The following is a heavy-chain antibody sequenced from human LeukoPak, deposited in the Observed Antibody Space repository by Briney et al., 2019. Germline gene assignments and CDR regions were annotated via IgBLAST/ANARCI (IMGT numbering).Heavy chain of an antibody. CDR3: ARVFRGAVTSNWFDP. CDR1: GGSINGYY. Sequence: SETLSLTCTVSGGSINGYYWTWIRQPPGKGLEWIGYISDSGSTNYNPSLKSRVTMSVDSSNTEFSLRLHSVTAADTAVYYCARVFRGAVTSNWFDPRGQGTLVTVSS. D-gene: IGHD4-17*01. J-gene: IGHJ5*02. CDR2: ISDSGST. V-gene: IGHV4-59*01.